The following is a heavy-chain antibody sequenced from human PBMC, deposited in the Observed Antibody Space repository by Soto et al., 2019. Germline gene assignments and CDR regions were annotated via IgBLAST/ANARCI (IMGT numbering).Heavy chain of an antibody. J-gene: IGHJ4*02. Sequence: TGGSLRLSCTASGFTFGDYAMSWFRQAPGKGLEWVGFIRSKTYSGTSEYAASVKGRFIISRDDSKSIAYLQMNSLKTEDTAVYYCSRGYSSGWDHSDYWGQGTLVTVSS. CDR2: IRSKTYSGTS. V-gene: IGHV3-49*03. D-gene: IGHD6-19*01. CDR3: SRGYSSGWDHSDY. CDR1: GFTFGDYA.